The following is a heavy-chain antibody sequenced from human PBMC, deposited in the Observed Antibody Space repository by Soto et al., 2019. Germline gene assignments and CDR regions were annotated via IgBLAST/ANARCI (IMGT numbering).Heavy chain of an antibody. Sequence: GGSLRLSCAASGFTFSNAWMNWVRQAPGKGLEWVGRIKSKTDGGTTDYAAPVKGRFTISRDDSKNTLYLQMNSLKTEDTAVYYCTTDISGSGSYYANYYYYYGMDVWGQGTTVTVSS. J-gene: IGHJ6*02. V-gene: IGHV3-15*07. CDR3: TTDISGSGSYYANYYYYYGMDV. CDR1: GFTFSNAW. D-gene: IGHD3-10*01. CDR2: IKSKTDGGTT.